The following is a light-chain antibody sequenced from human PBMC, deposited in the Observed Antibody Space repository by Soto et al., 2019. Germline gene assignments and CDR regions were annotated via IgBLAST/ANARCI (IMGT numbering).Light chain of an antibody. CDR2: DAS. CDR1: QIVNSY. CDR3: QHYNSYSEA. V-gene: IGKV3-11*01. Sequence: EIVFTQSPATLSLSPGERATLSCRASQIVNSYLAWYQQKPVQAPRLLIYDASNMATGIPARLSGSGSGTDLTLTISSLQPDDLATYYCQHYNSYSEAFGKGTKVDIK. J-gene: IGKJ1*01.